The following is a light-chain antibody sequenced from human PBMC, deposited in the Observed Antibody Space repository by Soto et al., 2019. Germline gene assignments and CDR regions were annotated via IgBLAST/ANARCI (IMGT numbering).Light chain of an antibody. CDR3: QQYGRPPYT. V-gene: IGKV3-20*01. CDR1: QSVSSSY. J-gene: IGKJ2*01. CDR2: GTS. Sequence: EIVLTQSPGTLSLSPGERATLSCRASQSVSSSYLAWYQQKPGQAPRLLIYGTSSRATGIPDRFSGSGSGTDVTLTISRLEPEDFAVYYCQQYGRPPYTFGQGTKLEIK.